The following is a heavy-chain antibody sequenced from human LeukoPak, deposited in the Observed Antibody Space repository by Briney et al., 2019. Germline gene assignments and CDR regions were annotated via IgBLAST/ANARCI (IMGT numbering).Heavy chain of an antibody. J-gene: IGHJ6*03. Sequence: GGSLRLSCAASGFSFSVYEMHWVRQAPGKGLEWISDISGSDTTTYYADSVKGRFTISRDNAKNSLYLQMNSLRAEDTAVYYCARDRSYGSGGYYYMDVWGKGTTVTVSS. D-gene: IGHD3-10*01. CDR3: ARDRSYGSGGYYYMDV. CDR2: ISGSDTTT. V-gene: IGHV3-48*03. CDR1: GFSFSVYE.